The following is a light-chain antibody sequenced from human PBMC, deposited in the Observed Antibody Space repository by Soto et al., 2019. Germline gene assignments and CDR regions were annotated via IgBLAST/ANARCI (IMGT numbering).Light chain of an antibody. CDR2: NVN. Sequence: QALLNQPSAVSGVPGQLVTIPCTGTNNEVWNYDYVSWYQQHPGTVPKPMIYNVNTQPSGVPGRFSGSKSGNTASMTISGLQAEDEADYSSCSYKTVPCVFGTGTKDTDL. J-gene: IGLJ1*01. CDR1: NNEVWNYDY. V-gene: IGLV2-18*02. CDR3: CSYKTVPCV.